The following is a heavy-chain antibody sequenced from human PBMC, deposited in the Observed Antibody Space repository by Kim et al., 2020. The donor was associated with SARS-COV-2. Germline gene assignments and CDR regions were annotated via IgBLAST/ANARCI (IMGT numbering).Heavy chain of an antibody. CDR1: GGSISSGSYY. Sequence: SETLSLTCTVSGGSISSGSYYWGWIRQPPGKGLEWTGSIYYSGSTYYNPSLKSRVTISVDTSKNQFSLKLSSVTAADTAVYYCARLGGGGYSYGYFDYWG. CDR3: ARLGGGGYSYGYFDY. CDR2: IYYSGST. V-gene: IGHV4-39*01. D-gene: IGHD5-18*01. J-gene: IGHJ4*03.